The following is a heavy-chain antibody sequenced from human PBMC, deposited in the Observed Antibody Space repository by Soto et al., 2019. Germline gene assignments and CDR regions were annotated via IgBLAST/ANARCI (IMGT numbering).Heavy chain of an antibody. Sequence: PSETLSLTCTVSEGSISSYYWGWIRQPPGKGLEWIGYIFYTGSTNYNPSLKSRVTISVGTSKNQFSLKLSSVTAADTAVFYFARADSGYDQDYYYYGMDVWGKGTTDPVSS. CDR1: EGSISSYY. CDR3: ARADSGYDQDYYYYGMDV. CDR2: IFYTGST. V-gene: IGHV4-59*01. D-gene: IGHD5-12*01. J-gene: IGHJ6*04.